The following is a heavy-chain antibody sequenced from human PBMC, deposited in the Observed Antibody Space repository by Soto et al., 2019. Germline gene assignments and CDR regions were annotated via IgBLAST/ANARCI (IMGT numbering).Heavy chain of an antibody. CDR2: IYPGDSDT. CDR3: ARASMFYNFWSGPYYGMDV. Sequence: GESLKISCKGSGYSFTSYWIAWVRQMPGKGLEWMGIIYPGDSDTRYSPSFQGQVTISADKSISTAYLQWSSLKASDTAMYYCARASMFYNFWSGPYYGMDVWGQGTTVTVSS. CDR1: GYSFTSYW. D-gene: IGHD3-3*01. J-gene: IGHJ6*02. V-gene: IGHV5-51*01.